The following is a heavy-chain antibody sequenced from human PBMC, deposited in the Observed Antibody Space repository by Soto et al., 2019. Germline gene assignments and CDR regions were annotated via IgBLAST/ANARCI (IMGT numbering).Heavy chain of an antibody. V-gene: IGHV4-39*01. CDR2: MYYSGTT. Sequence: SETLSLSCTVSGGSISSSDFYWGWLRQPPGKGLDFIGSMYYSGTTYYNPSLKNRITISVDTSKNQFSLKLISVTAADTAVYYCAVVDSTGNXFDPWGQGALVTASS. CDR3: AVVDSTGNXFDP. CDR1: GGSISSSDFY. D-gene: IGHD3-22*01. J-gene: IGHJ5*02.